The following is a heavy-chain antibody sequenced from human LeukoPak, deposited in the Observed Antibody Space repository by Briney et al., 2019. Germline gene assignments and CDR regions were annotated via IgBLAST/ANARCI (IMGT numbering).Heavy chain of an antibody. CDR1: GVTFSSYG. D-gene: IGHD2-15*01. CDR3: ARDQTPFY. V-gene: IGHV3-30*02. J-gene: IGHJ4*02. CDR2: IRYDGSNK. Sequence: GGSLRLSCAASGVTFSSYGMHWVRQAPGKGLEWVAFIRYDGSNKYYADSVKGRFTISRDNAKSSMWLQMNSPRDEDTAVYYCARDQTPFYWGQGSLVTVSS.